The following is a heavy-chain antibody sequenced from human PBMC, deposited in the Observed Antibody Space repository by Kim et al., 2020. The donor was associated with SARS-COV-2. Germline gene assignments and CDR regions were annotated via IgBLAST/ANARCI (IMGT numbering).Heavy chain of an antibody. Sequence: SVKVSCKASGGTFSSYAISWVRQAPGQGLEWMGGIIPIFGTANYAQKFQGRVTITADESTSTAYMELSSLRSEDTAVYYCARGLSGSYHNVDAFDIWGQGTMVTVSS. D-gene: IGHD1-26*01. CDR1: GGTFSSYA. V-gene: IGHV1-69*13. J-gene: IGHJ3*02. CDR3: ARGLSGSYHNVDAFDI. CDR2: IIPIFGTA.